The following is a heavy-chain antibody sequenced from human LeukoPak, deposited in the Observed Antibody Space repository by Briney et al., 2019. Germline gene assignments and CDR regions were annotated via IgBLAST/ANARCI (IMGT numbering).Heavy chain of an antibody. D-gene: IGHD3-10*01. CDR1: GYTFTSYY. Sequence: ASVKVSCKSSGYTFTSYYMHWVRQAPGQGLEWMGIINPSGGSTSYAQKFQGRVTMTRDTSTSTVYMELSSLRSEDTAVYYCAREFGLWFGELRYNWFDPWGQGTLVTVSS. V-gene: IGHV1-46*01. CDR2: INPSGGST. J-gene: IGHJ5*02. CDR3: AREFGLWFGELRYNWFDP.